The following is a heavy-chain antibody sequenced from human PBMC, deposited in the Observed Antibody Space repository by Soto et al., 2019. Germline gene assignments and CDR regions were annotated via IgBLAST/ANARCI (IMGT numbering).Heavy chain of an antibody. CDR2: IYSSGST. J-gene: IGHJ4*02. CDR1: GVSITSYY. V-gene: IGHV4-4*07. CDR3: ACLYNWNGWSDY. D-gene: IGHD1-20*01. Sequence: QVQLQESGPGLVKPSETLSLTCTVSGVSITSYYWSWIRQPAGKGLEWIGRIYSSGSTTYNPSLKSRVTLSIDTSKNQFSLKPSSVTAADTAVYYCACLYNWNGWSDYWGQGTLVTVAS.